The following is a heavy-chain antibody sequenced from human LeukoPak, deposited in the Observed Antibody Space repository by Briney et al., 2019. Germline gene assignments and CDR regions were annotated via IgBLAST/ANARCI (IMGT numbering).Heavy chain of an antibody. CDR2: ISDTGSTK. V-gene: IGHV3-48*03. D-gene: IGHD3-22*01. CDR1: GFTFSSYE. CDR3: VREGYYGSSGYLGVFDY. Sequence: GGSLRLSCAASGFTFSSYEMNWVRQAPGKGLEWVSYISDTGSTKSYADSVKGRFTISKDNAKNSVYLQMKSLRAEDTAVYYCVREGYYGSSGYLGVFDYWGQGTLVTVSS. J-gene: IGHJ4*02.